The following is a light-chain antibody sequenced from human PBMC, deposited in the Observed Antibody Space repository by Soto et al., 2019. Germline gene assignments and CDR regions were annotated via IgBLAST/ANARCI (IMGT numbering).Light chain of an antibody. V-gene: IGKV1-5*03. Sequence: DIQMTQSPSTLSASVGDRVTITCRASQSISSWLAWYQQKPGKAPKLLIYKASSLESGVPSRFSGSGSGTEFTLTISNLQPDDFATYYCQQYNSYSPSWTFGQGTKVEIK. CDR2: KAS. CDR3: QQYNSYSPSWT. CDR1: QSISSW. J-gene: IGKJ1*01.